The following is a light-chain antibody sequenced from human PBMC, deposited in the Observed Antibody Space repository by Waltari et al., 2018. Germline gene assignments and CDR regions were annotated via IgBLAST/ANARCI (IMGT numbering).Light chain of an antibody. Sequence: EILMTQSPATLSVSPGERATLSCRASQSVSNNLAWYQQKPGQAPRLLIYGASTRAIAFPDRFSGSGSGTEFTLTISSLHSEDFAVYYCQQYSNWPRTFGQGTKVEIK. CDR3: QQYSNWPRT. V-gene: IGKV3-15*01. CDR2: GAS. CDR1: QSVSNN. J-gene: IGKJ1*01.